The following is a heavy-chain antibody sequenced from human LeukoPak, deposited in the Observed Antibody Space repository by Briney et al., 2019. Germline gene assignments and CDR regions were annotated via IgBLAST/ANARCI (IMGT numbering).Heavy chain of an antibody. CDR1: GYSISSGYY. V-gene: IGHV4-38-2*02. CDR2: IYTSGST. D-gene: IGHD4/OR15-4a*01. Sequence: SETLSLTCTVSGYSISSGYYWGWIRQPPGKGLEWIGRIYTSGSTNYNPSLESRVTMSVDTSKKQFSLKLSSVTAADTAVYYCARDEYGDPSDAFDIWGQGTMITVSS. J-gene: IGHJ3*02. CDR3: ARDEYGDPSDAFDI.